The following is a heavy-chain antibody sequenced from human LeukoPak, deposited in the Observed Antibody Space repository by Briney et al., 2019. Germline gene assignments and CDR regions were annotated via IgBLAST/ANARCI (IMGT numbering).Heavy chain of an antibody. CDR3: ARTEPSGTMSH. CDR1: GGSISSYY. Sequence: SETLSLTCTVSGGSISSYYWSWIRQPPGKGLEWIGYIYYSGSTNYNPSLKSRVTLSVDTSRNQFSLSLRSMTAADTAVYYCARTEPSGTMSHWGQGTLVTVSS. V-gene: IGHV4-59*01. J-gene: IGHJ4*02. CDR2: IYYSGST. D-gene: IGHD1-1*01.